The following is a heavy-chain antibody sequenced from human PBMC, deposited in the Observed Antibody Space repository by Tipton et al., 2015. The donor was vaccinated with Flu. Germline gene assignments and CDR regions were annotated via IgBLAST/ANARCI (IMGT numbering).Heavy chain of an antibody. CDR3: ARVPERNYVDRLDY. D-gene: IGHD4-11*01. J-gene: IGHJ4*02. V-gene: IGHV3-48*03. CDR1: GFTFSSYA. CDR2: ISGSGTNI. Sequence: SLRLSCAASGFTFSSYAMHWVRQAPGKGLEWLSYISGSGTNIYYADSVKGRFTTSRDNAKNSLYLQMNSLRAEDTAVYYCARVPERNYVDRLDYWGQGTLVTVSS.